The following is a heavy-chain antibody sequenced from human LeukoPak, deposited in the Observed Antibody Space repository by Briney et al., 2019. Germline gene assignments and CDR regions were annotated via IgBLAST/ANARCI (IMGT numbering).Heavy chain of an antibody. J-gene: IGHJ6*03. CDR1: GFSLSDYY. V-gene: IGHV3-11*04. Sequence: GGSLRLSCVASGFSLSDYYMSWIRQAPGKGREWVSYIGSTIYYADSVKGRFTISRDNAKNSLYLQMNSLRAEDTAVYYCASDRGIVGTTGYYYMDVWGKGTTVTVSS. D-gene: IGHD1-26*01. CDR2: IGSTI. CDR3: ASDRGIVGTTGYYYMDV.